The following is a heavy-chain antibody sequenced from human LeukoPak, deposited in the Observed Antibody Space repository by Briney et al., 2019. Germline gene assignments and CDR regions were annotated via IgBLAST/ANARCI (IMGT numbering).Heavy chain of an antibody. CDR3: ARGVGGMTMAYRVTLDY. Sequence: ASVKVSCKASGYTFTSYDINWVRQATGQGLEWMGYMSPNSGDTGYSQRFQGRVAMTRDTSISTVYMELSSLGSEDTAVYYCARGVGGMTMAYRVTLDYWGQGTLVTVSS. J-gene: IGHJ4*02. V-gene: IGHV1-8*01. CDR1: GYTFTSYD. CDR2: MSPNSGDT. D-gene: IGHD1-1*01.